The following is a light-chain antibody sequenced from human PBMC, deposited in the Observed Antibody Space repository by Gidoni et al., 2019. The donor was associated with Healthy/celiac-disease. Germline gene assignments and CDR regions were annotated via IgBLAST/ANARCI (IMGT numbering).Light chain of an antibody. J-gene: IGKJ2*01. V-gene: IGKV3-15*01. Sequence: IVMKQSPATLSVSPGERANLSCSTSQSVSSNLAWYQHKPVQSPRLLIYGSSTRATGIPARFSGSGSGTEFTLTISSLQSEDFAFYSCQQYNNWPPQNTFGQGTKLEIK. CDR2: GSS. CDR1: QSVSSN. CDR3: QQYNNWPPQNT.